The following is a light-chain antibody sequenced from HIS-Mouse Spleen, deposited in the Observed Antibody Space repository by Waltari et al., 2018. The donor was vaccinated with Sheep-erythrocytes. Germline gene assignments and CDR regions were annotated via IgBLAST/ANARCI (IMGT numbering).Light chain of an antibody. CDR1: SSDVGGYNY. CDR2: DVS. Sequence: QSALTPPRSVSGSPGQSVTISCTGTSSDVGGYNYVSWYQQHPGKAPKLMIYDVSKRPSGVPDRFSGSKSGNTASLTISGLQAEDEADYYCCSHAGSYNHVFATGTKVTVL. CDR3: CSHAGSYNHV. J-gene: IGLJ1*01. V-gene: IGLV2-11*01.